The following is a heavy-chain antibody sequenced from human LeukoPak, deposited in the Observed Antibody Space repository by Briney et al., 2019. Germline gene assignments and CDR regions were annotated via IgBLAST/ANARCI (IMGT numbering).Heavy chain of an antibody. CDR3: ARSQLLLWFGESYFDY. V-gene: IGHV1-24*01. Sequence: ASVKVSCKVSGYALTELSMHWVRQAPGKGLEWMGGFDPEDGETIYAQKFQGRVTMTEDTSTDTAYMELSSLRSEDTAVYYCARSQLLLWFGESYFDYWGQGTLVTVSS. CDR1: GYALTELS. CDR2: FDPEDGET. D-gene: IGHD3-10*01. J-gene: IGHJ4*02.